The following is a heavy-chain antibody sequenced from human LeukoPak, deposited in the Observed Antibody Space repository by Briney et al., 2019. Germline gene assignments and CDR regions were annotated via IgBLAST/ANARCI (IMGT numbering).Heavy chain of an antibody. CDR3: GRAFPPLRTSSAGDL. D-gene: IGHD3-16*01. CDR2: ISYLSSHV. Sequence: GGSLRLSCSASGFTFSDYDMNWVRQAPGKGLEWVSSISYLSSHVYYGDSVKGRFSISRDNAKNSLYLQMNSLGSEDTAIYYCGRAFPPLRTSSAGDLWGQGILVTVSS. V-gene: IGHV3-21*01. J-gene: IGHJ4*02. CDR1: GFTFSDYD.